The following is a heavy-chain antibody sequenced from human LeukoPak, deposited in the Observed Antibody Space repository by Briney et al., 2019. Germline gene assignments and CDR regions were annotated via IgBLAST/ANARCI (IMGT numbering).Heavy chain of an antibody. J-gene: IGHJ6*02. Sequence: PSETLSLTCTVSGGSISSGDFYWSWVRQHPEKGLEWIGYIYYSGSTYYNPSLKSRVTISVDTSKNQFSLKLSSVTAADTAVYYCARGRTVLRFLEWLEMDYYGMDVWGQGTTVTVSS. CDR3: ARGRTVLRFLEWLEMDYYGMDV. V-gene: IGHV4-30-4*08. D-gene: IGHD3-3*01. CDR1: GGSISSGDFY. CDR2: IYYSGST.